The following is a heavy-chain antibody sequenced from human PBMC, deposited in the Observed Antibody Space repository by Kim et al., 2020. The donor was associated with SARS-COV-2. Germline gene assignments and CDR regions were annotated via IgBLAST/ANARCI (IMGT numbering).Heavy chain of an antibody. V-gene: IGHV3-9*01. CDR2: ISWNSGSI. CDR1: GFTFDDYA. D-gene: IGHD3-22*01. J-gene: IGHJ4*01. CDR3: AKGTNYYDTSGNFDY. Sequence: GGSLRLSCAASGFTFDDYAMHWVRQTPGKGLEWVSGISWNSGSIGYADSVKGRFSISRDNAKNSLYLQMNSLRAEDTALYYCAKGTNYYDTSGNFDYWG.